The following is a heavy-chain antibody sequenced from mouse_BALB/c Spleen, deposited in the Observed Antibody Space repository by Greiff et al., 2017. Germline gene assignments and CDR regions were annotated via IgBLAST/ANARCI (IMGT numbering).Heavy chain of an antibody. CDR3: ARADSACYDYFDY. D-gene: IGHD3-2*01. J-gene: IGHJ2*01. CDR1: GFTFSDYG. Sequence: EVMLVESGGGLVQPGGSRKLSCAASGFTFSDYGMAWVRQAPGKGPEWVAFLSNLAYSIYYADTVTGRFTISSENAKNTLYLEMSSLRSEDTAMYYCARADSACYDYFDYWGQGTTLTVSS. CDR2: LSNLAYSI. V-gene: IGHV5-15*02.